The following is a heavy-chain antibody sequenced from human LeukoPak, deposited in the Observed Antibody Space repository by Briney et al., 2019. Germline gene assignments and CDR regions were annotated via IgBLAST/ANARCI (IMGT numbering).Heavy chain of an antibody. CDR1: GGSISSSNYY. D-gene: IGHD1-26*01. Sequence: MASETLSLTCTVSGGSISSSNYYWGWIRQPPGKGLEWIGSIYYSGNTYYNPSLKSRVTISVDTSKNQFSLKLTSVTAADTAVYCCAHIKGGSFDFWGQGTMVTVSS. J-gene: IGHJ3*01. CDR3: AHIKGGSFDF. CDR2: IYYSGNT. V-gene: IGHV4-39*01.